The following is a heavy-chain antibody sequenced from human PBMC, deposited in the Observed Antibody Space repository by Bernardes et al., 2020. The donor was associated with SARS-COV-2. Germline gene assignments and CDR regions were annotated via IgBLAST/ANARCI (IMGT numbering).Heavy chain of an antibody. CDR3: AKDHSVIGQAGYYYGLDV. V-gene: IGHV3-23*01. Sequence: GGSLRLSCAASGFTFSSYAMSWVRQAPGKGLEWVATISGSGDPTYYADSVKGRFTISRDNSKNTLYLQMNSLRAEDTAVYYCAKDHSVIGQAGYYYGLDVWGQGTTVTVSS. J-gene: IGHJ6*02. CDR1: GFTFSSYA. CDR2: ISGSGDPT. D-gene: IGHD6-19*01.